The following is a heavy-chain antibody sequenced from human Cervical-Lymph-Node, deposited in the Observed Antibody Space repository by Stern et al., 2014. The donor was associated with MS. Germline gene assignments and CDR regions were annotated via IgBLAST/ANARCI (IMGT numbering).Heavy chain of an antibody. J-gene: IGHJ4*02. Sequence: EEQLVESGGGLVQPGGSLKLSCAASGFTFSGSAMHWVRQASGKGLEWVGRIRSKANNYATAYAASVKGRFTISRDDSKNTAYLQMNSLKTEDTAVYYCTRLHYGSGSYDYWGQGTLVTVSS. CDR2: IRSKANNYAT. V-gene: IGHV3-73*01. CDR1: GFTFSGSA. D-gene: IGHD3-10*01. CDR3: TRLHYGSGSYDY.